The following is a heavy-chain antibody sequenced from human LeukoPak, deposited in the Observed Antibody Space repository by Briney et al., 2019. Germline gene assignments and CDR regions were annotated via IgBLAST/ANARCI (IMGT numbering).Heavy chain of an antibody. CDR1: GYTFTSYG. Sequence: ASVKVSCKASGYTFTSYGISRVRQAPGQGLEWMGWISAYNGNTNYAQKLQGRVTMTTDTSTSTAYMELRSLRSDDTAVYYCARDYYDSSGYYYSVYWGQGTLVTVSS. J-gene: IGHJ4*02. CDR2: ISAYNGNT. CDR3: ARDYYDSSGYYYSVY. D-gene: IGHD3-22*01. V-gene: IGHV1-18*01.